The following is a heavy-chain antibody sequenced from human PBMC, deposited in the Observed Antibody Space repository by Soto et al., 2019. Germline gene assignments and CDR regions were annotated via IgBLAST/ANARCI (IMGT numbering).Heavy chain of an antibody. D-gene: IGHD3-10*01. J-gene: IGHJ4*02. CDR3: ARGGSGGGFDY. CDR2: ISGNNGNT. CDR1: GYTFTSYG. Sequence: EASVKVSCKASGYTFTSYGISWVRQAPGQGLEWMGWISGNNGNTNYAQKLRGRVTMTRDTSTSTAYMDLRSLTSDDTAVYYCARGGSGGGFDYWGQGTLVTVSS. V-gene: IGHV1-18*04.